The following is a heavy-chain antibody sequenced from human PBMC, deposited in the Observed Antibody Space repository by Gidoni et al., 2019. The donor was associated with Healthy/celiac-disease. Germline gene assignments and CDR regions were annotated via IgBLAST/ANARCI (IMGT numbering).Heavy chain of an antibody. CDR1: GFTFSTYA. V-gene: IGHV3-30*04. Sequence: QVQLVESGGGVVQPGRSLRLSCAASGFTFSTYAMHWVRQAPGKGLEWVAVISYDGSNKYYADSGKGRFTISRDNSKNTLYLQMNSLRAEDTAVYYCARDPSYDFWSGYFDPWGQGTLVTVSS. CDR2: ISYDGSNK. CDR3: ARDPSYDFWSGYFDP. J-gene: IGHJ5*02. D-gene: IGHD3-3*01.